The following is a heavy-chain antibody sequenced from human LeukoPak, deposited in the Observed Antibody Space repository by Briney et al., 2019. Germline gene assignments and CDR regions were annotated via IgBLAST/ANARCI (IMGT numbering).Heavy chain of an antibody. J-gene: IGHJ1*01. CDR3: AKDSGWQLLRAEYFQH. D-gene: IGHD2-15*01. CDR2: ICADGRST. Sequence: GGSLRLSCAASGFTFDNYAIHWVRQVPGKSLEWVSLICADGRSTYYADSVKGRFTISRDNSKSSLYLQMRSLTTEDTAVYYCAKDSGWQLLRAEYFQHWGPGTLVTVSS. CDR1: GFTFDNYA. V-gene: IGHV3-43*02.